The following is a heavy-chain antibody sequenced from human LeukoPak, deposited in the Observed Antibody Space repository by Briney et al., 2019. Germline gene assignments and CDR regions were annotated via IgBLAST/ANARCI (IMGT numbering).Heavy chain of an antibody. D-gene: IGHD2-2*01. Sequence: GESLRISCKGSGYSFHSYWIGWVRQMPGKGLEWMAIIYPDDSDTRYSPSFQGQITISADKSIDTAYLQWNSLKASDSAMYYCARLGCSSTSCYDVWGKGTTVTVSS. CDR1: GYSFHSYW. J-gene: IGHJ6*04. CDR2: IYPDDSDT. V-gene: IGHV5-51*01. CDR3: ARLGCSSTSCYDV.